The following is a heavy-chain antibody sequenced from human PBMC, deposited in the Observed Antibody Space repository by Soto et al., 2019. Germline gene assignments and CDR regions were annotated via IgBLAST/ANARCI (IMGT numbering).Heavy chain of an antibody. CDR3: ARDAPTHYDSSGHKTRDDAFDI. D-gene: IGHD3-22*01. V-gene: IGHV4-31*03. J-gene: IGHJ3*02. CDR1: GGSISSGGYY. Sequence: SETLSLTCTVSGGSISSGGYYWSWIRQHPGKGLEWIGYIYYSGSTYYNPSLKSRVTISVDTSKNQFSLKLSSVTAADTAVYYCARDAPTHYDSSGHKTRDDAFDIWGQGTMVTVSS. CDR2: IYYSGST.